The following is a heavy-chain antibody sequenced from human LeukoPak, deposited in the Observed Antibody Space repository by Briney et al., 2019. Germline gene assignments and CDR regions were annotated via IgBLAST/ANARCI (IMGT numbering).Heavy chain of an antibody. Sequence: GGSLRLSCAASGFTLSSYWMSWARQAPGKVLEWVANIKQDGSEKYYVDSVKGRFTISRDNAKNSLYLQMNSLRAEDTAVYYCARDHYFDYWGQGTLVTVSS. V-gene: IGHV3-7*01. CDR2: IKQDGSEK. J-gene: IGHJ4*02. CDR1: GFTLSSYW. CDR3: ARDHYFDY.